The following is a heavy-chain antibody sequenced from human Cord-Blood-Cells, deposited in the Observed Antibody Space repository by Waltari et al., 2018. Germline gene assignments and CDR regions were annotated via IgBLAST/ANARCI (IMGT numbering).Heavy chain of an antibody. D-gene: IGHD6-13*01. CDR1: GGTFSSYA. CDR2: ITRMFGTA. CDR3: ASGTGIAAAGTENYYYGMDV. J-gene: IGHJ6*02. V-gene: IGHV1-69*01. Sequence: QVQLVQSGAEVKKPGSSVKVSCKASGGTFSSYAISWVRQAPGQGLEWMGGITRMFGTANYAQKFQGRGTITADESMSTAYMELSSLRSEDTAVYYCASGTGIAAAGTENYYYGMDVWGQGTTVTVSS.